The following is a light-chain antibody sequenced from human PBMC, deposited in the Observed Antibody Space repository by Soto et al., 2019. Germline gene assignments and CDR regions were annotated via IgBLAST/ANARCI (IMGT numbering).Light chain of an antibody. CDR3: QQYGSSGT. J-gene: IGKJ1*01. V-gene: IGKV3-15*01. CDR2: GSS. CDR1: QSVGSN. Sequence: EILLTQSPATLPVSPGERATLSCRASQSVGSNLAWFQQKPGQAPRLLIYGSSTRATGVPARFSGSGSGADFTLTISRLEPEDFAVYYCQQYGSSGTFGQGTKVDI.